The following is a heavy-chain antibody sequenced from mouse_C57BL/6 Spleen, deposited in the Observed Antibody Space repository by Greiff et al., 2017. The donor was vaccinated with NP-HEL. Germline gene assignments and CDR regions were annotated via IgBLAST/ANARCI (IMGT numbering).Heavy chain of an antibody. CDR2: INPSTGGT. Sequence: VQLQQSGPELVKPGASVKISCKASGYSFTGYYMNWVKQSPEKSLECIGEINPSTGGTTYNQKFKAKATLTVDKSSSTAYMQLKSLTSEDSAVYYCARALDAMDYWGQGTSVTVSS. CDR3: ARALDAMDY. CDR1: GYSFTGYY. J-gene: IGHJ4*01. V-gene: IGHV1-42*01.